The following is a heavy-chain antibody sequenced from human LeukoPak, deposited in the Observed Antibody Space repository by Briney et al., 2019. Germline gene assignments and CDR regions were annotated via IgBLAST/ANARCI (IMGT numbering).Heavy chain of an antibody. D-gene: IGHD6-19*01. Sequence: SETLSLTCSVSGGSISSYYWSWIRQPPGKGLEWIGDIYYSGSTNYNPSLKRRVTMSVDTSKNQYSLKLTSVTAADTAVYYCARLRPVAGYDAFDIWGHGTMVTVSS. J-gene: IGHJ3*02. CDR1: GGSISSYY. CDR3: ARLRPVAGYDAFDI. V-gene: IGHV4-59*08. CDR2: IYYSGST.